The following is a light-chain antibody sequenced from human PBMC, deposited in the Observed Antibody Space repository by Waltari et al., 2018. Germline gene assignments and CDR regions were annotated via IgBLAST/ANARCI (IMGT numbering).Light chain of an antibody. J-gene: IGLJ3*02. CDR3: CSYTGTDTHWV. V-gene: IGLV2-11*01. CDR2: DVS. Sequence: QSALTQPRSVSGSPGQSVTISCTGTSNDVGAYNYVSWHQQHPGKAPKLMIYDVSKRPSGVPDRFSASNSVNTASLTISGLQAEDEAYYYCCSYTGTDTHWVFGGGTKLTVL. CDR1: SNDVGAYNY.